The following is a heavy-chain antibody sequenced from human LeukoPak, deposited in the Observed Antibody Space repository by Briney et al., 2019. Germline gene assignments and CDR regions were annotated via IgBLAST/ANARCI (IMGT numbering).Heavy chain of an antibody. J-gene: IGHJ5*02. CDR3: AREQGQLDRWFDP. D-gene: IGHD6-6*01. CDR2: INPSGGST. V-gene: IGHV1-46*01. Sequence: ASVKVSCKASGYTFTSYYVHWVRQAPGQGLEWMGIINPSGGSTSYAQKFQGRVTMTRDTSTSTVYMELSSLRSEDTAVYYCAREQGQLDRWFDPWGQGTLVTVSS. CDR1: GYTFTSYY.